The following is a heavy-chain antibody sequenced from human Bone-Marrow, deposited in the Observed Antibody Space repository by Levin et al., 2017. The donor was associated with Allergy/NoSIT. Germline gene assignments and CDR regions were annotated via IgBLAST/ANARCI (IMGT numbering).Heavy chain of an antibody. D-gene: IGHD2-21*01. CDR1: GGSVGSGSYY. J-gene: IGHJ6*02. V-gene: IGHV4-61*01. CDR3: ARDEIGHKFPHQYYYGLDV. CDR2: INYSGST. Sequence: SETLSLTCTVSGGSVGSGSYYWNWIRQFPGKELQWIGYINYSGSTIYNPSLNSRVNISFDTSKSQFFLRLSSVTAADTAVYYCARDEIGHKFPHQYYYGLDVWGQGTTVTVSS.